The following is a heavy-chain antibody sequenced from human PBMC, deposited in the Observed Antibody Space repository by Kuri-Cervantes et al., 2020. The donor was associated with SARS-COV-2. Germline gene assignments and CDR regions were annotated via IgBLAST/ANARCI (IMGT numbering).Heavy chain of an antibody. Sequence: SVKVSCKASGGTFNRHAISWVRQAPGQGLEWMGDIIPLFDATKYAQNFQGRVTITADESTSTAFMELRSLRSEDTAMYYCARVPDDSSGYQGELDYWGQGTLVTVSS. CDR1: GGTFNRHA. CDR3: ARVPDDSSGYQGELDY. CDR2: IIPLFDAT. J-gene: IGHJ4*02. V-gene: IGHV1-69*13. D-gene: IGHD3-22*01.